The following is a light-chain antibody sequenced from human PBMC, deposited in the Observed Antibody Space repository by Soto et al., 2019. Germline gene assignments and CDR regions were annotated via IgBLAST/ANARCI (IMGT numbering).Light chain of an antibody. V-gene: IGKV1-5*03. CDR1: QSISTW. CDR3: QQYNSHSSYT. CDR2: TAS. J-gene: IGKJ2*01. Sequence: DNQMTQSPSTLSASVGDRVTITCRASQSISTWLAWYQQKPGKAPKLLIYTASRLESGVPSRFSGSGSGTEFTLTISSLQPDDFATYYCQQYNSHSSYTFGQGTKLEIK.